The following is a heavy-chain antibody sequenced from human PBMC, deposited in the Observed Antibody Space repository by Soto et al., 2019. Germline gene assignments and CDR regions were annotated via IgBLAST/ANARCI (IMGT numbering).Heavy chain of an antibody. CDR3: ARGHYDILTGYSSYYFDY. J-gene: IGHJ4*02. D-gene: IGHD3-9*01. V-gene: IGHV4-34*01. CDR2: MNHSGST. Sequence: SETLSLTCAVYGGSFSGYYWNWIRQPPGKGLEWIGEMNHSGSTNYNPSLKSRGTISVETAKNQFSLKLSSVTAADTAVYYCARGHYDILTGYSSYYFDYWGQGTLVTVSS. CDR1: GGSFSGYY.